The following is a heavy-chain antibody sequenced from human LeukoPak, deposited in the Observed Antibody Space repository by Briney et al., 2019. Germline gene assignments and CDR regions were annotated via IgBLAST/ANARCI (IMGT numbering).Heavy chain of an antibody. J-gene: IGHJ6*01. V-gene: IGHV1-69*13. CDR2: IITNFGTA. CDR1: GGTLSSYA. Sequence: SVTVSCMASGGTLSSYASSWVRQAPGQCLEWMGVIITNFGTANYAQNFQARVTITANESTSTAYMGLSSLRSEDTAVYYCASAFMDVRGQGTTVSVSS. CDR3: ASAFMDV.